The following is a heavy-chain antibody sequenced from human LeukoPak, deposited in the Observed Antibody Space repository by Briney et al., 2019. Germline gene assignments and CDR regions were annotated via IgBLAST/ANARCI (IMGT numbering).Heavy chain of an antibody. Sequence: PSETLSLTCTVSGDSISTSTYYWVWFRQPPGKGLEWIGSVHNRGSTNYNPSLRSRVAMSLDTSKNQFSLKLTSVTASDTAVYFCARLLKTRGSWGQGTLVTVSS. CDR1: GDSISTSTYY. J-gene: IGHJ5*02. V-gene: IGHV4-39*01. CDR2: VHNRGST. D-gene: IGHD3-10*01. CDR3: ARLLKTRGS.